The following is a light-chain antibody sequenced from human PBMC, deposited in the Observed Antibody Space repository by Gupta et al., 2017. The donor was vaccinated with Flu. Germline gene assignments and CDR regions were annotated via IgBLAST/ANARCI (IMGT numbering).Light chain of an antibody. Sequence: EVVMTQSPVTLSMSPGERATLSCRGSQSVSSNLAWYQQKPGQPPRLLIYGASTRATGIPARFSGSGSGTEFTLTISSLQSEDFAVYYCQQYNSWPPSFGQGTKLEIK. CDR3: QQYNSWPPS. CDR2: GAS. J-gene: IGKJ2*01. V-gene: IGKV3-15*01. CDR1: QSVSSN.